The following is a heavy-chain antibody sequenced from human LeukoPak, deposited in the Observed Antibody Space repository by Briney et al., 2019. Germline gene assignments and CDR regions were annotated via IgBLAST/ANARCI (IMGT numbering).Heavy chain of an antibody. J-gene: IGHJ4*02. V-gene: IGHV3-23*01. D-gene: IGHD1-26*01. Sequence: PGGSLRLSXAASGFAFSSYAMTWVRQAPGKGLEWVSAISDSGRSTYYADSVTGRFTISRDISKSTLYLQMNSLRAEDTALYSCAKGQKWELPLDFWGQGTLVTVSS. CDR1: GFAFSSYA. CDR2: ISDSGRST. CDR3: AKGQKWELPLDF.